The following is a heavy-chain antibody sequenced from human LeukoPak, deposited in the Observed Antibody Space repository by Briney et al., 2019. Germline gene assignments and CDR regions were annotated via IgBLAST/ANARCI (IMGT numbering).Heavy chain of an antibody. V-gene: IGHV3-30-3*01. CDR2: ISYDGSNK. D-gene: IGHD2-15*01. CDR1: GFTFSSYA. J-gene: IGHJ3*02. CDR3: ARAPCSGGSCTDAFDI. Sequence: PGGSLRLSCAASGFTFSSYAMHWVRQAPGKGLEWVAVISYDGSNKYYADSVKGRFTISRDNSKNTLYLQMNSLRAEDTAVYYCARAPCSGGSCTDAFDIWGQGTMVTVSS.